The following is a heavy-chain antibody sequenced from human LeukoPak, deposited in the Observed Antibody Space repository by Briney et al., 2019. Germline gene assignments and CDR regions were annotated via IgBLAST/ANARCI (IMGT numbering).Heavy chain of an antibody. D-gene: IGHD6-13*01. Sequence: SVKVSCKASGYTFTRYSISWVRQAPGQGLEWMGGIIPIFGTANYAQKFQGRVTITADESTSTAYMELSSLRSEDTAVYYCARRAPGPGYSSSWRTYFDYWGQGTLVTVSS. CDR1: GYTFTRYS. CDR2: IIPIFGTA. CDR3: ARRAPGPGYSSSWRTYFDY. J-gene: IGHJ4*02. V-gene: IGHV1-69*13.